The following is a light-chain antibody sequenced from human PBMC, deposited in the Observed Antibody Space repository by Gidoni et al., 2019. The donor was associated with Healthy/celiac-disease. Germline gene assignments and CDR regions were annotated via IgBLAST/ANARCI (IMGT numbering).Light chain of an antibody. CDR3: QSYDSSLSGSV. CDR2: ANS. J-gene: IGLJ2*01. Sequence: QSVLTQPPSVSGAPGQRVTISCTGSSSNIGADYDVPWYQQLPGTAPKLLIYANSNRPSGVPDRFSGSKSGTSASLAITGLQAEDEADYYCQSYDSSLSGSVFGGGTKLTVL. V-gene: IGLV1-40*01. CDR1: SSNIGADYD.